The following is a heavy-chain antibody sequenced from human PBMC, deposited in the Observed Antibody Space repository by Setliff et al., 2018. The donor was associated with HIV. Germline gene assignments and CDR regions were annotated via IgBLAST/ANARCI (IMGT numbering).Heavy chain of an antibody. J-gene: IGHJ5*02. CDR2: IYTSGST. Sequence: SETLSLTCTVSGGSISSYYWSWIRQPPGKGLEWIGYIYTSGSTNYNPSLKSRVTISLDTSKNQFSLKLSSATAADTAVYYCARHSGVASPNWFDPWGQGTLVTVSS. D-gene: IGHD3-10*01. V-gene: IGHV4-4*09. CDR1: GGSISSYY. CDR3: ARHSGVASPNWFDP.